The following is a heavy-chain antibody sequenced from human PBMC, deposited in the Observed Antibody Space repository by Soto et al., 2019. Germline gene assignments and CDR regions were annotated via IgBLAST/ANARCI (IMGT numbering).Heavy chain of an antibody. CDR3: ARDILAGQYCSGGSCYVPDY. CDR2: ISYDGSNK. CDR1: GFTFSSYA. D-gene: IGHD2-15*01. V-gene: IGHV3-30-3*01. Sequence: GGSLRLSCAASGFTFSSYAMHWVRQAPGKGLEWVAVISYDGSNKYYADSVKGRFTISRDNSKNTLYLQMNSLRAEDTAVYYCARDILAGQYCSGGSCYVPDYWGQGALVTVSS. J-gene: IGHJ4*02.